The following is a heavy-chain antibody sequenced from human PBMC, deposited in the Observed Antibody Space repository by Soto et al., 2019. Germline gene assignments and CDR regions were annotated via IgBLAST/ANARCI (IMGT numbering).Heavy chain of an antibody. D-gene: IGHD3-22*01. V-gene: IGHV3-9*01. CDR2: ISWNSGSI. J-gene: IGHJ4*02. CDR1: GFTFDDYA. Sequence: QPGGSLRLSCAASGFTFDDYAMHWVRQAPGKGLEWVSGISWNSGSIGYADSVKGRFTISRDNAKNSLYLQMNSLRAEDTALYYCAKDMSPSGYYPYYFDYWGQGTLVTVSS. CDR3: AKDMSPSGYYPYYFDY.